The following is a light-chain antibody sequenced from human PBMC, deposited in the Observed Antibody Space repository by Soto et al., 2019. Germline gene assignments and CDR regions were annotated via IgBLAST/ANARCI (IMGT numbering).Light chain of an antibody. CDR2: AAS. CDR3: QQYYSYPRT. V-gene: IGKV1-8*01. J-gene: IGKJ1*01. Sequence: AIRMTQSPSSFSASTGDRVTITCRASQGISSYLAWYQQKPGKAPKLLIYAASTLQSGVPSRFSGSGSATDFTLIISCLQSEDFATYYCQQYYSYPRTFGQGTKVEIK. CDR1: QGISSY.